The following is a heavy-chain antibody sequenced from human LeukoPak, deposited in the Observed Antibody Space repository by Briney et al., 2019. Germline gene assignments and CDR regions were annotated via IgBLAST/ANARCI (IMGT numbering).Heavy chain of an antibody. CDR1: GGSISSYY. J-gene: IGHJ3*02. CDR2: IYYSGST. V-gene: IGHV4-59*01. D-gene: IGHD2-2*01. CDR3: ARDDQDAFDI. Sequence: SETLSLTCTVSGGSISSYYWSWIRQPPGKGLEWIGYIYYSGSTNYNPSLKSRVTISGDTSKNQFSLKLSSVTAADTAVYYCARDDQDAFDIWGQGTMVTVSS.